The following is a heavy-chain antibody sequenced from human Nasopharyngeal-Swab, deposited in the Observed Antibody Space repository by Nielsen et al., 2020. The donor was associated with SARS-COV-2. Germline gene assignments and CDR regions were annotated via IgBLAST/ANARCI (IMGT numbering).Heavy chain of an antibody. D-gene: IGHD6-25*01. V-gene: IGHV3-48*02. CDR2: ISRSSSSI. CDR3: ARDLAYGSGPYYFDY. CDR1: GFTFSSYS. Sequence: GESLKISCAASGFTFSSYSMNWVRQAPGKGLEWVSYISRSSSSIYYADSVKGRFTISRDNAKNSLYLQMNSLRDEDTAVYYCARDLAYGSGPYYFDYWGQGTLVTVSS. J-gene: IGHJ4*02.